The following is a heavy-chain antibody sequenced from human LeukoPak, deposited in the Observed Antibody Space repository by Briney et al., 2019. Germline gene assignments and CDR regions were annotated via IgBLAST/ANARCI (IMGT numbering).Heavy chain of an antibody. CDR1: GFTFSSYE. CDR3: ARGGYGDPGGTYYYYYGMDV. J-gene: IGHJ6*02. CDR2: ISSSGSTI. Sequence: GGPLRLSCAASGFTFSSYEMNWVRQAPGKGLEWVSYISSSGSTIYYADSVKGRFTISRDNAKNSLYLQMNSLRAEDTAVYYCARGGYGDPGGTYYYYYGMDVWGQGTTVTVSS. V-gene: IGHV3-48*03. D-gene: IGHD4-17*01.